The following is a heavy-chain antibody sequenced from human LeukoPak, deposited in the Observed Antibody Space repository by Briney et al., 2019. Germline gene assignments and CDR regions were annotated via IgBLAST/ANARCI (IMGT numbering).Heavy chain of an antibody. J-gene: IGHJ4*02. CDR3: ARGVVVPYYFDY. D-gene: IGHD6-6*01. Sequence: SETLSLTCAVYGGSFSAYYWSWIRQPPGKGLEWIGEINHSGSTNYNPSLKSRVTISVDTSKKQFSLKLSSVTAADTAVYYCARGVVVPYYFDYWGQGTLVTVSS. CDR2: INHSGST. V-gene: IGHV4-34*01. CDR1: GGSFSAYY.